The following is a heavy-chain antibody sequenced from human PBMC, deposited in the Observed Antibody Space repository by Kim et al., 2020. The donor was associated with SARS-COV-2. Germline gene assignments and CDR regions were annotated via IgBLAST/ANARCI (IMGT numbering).Heavy chain of an antibody. V-gene: IGHV3-48*02. Sequence: GGSLRLSCTVSGFNFNSYSMNWVRQAPGKGLEWVSYISSSSNTVYYAGSVRGRFTISRDNAKNSLFLQMNSLSDEDTAVYYCARCPLSMTMVRGMITTTLLYYDNVDAWGQGTTVTVSS. CDR1: GFNFNSYS. CDR2: ISSSSNTV. CDR3: ARCPLSMTMVRGMITTTLLYYDNVDA. D-gene: IGHD3-10*01. J-gene: IGHJ6*02.